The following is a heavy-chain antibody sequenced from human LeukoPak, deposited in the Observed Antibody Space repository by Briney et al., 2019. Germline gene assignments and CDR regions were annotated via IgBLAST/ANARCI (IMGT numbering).Heavy chain of an antibody. J-gene: IGHJ3*02. CDR1: GGSISSYY. CDR2: IYASGST. D-gene: IGHD6-13*01. Sequence: PSETLSLTCTVSGGSISSYYLNWIRQPAGKGLEWIGRIYASGSTNYNPSLKSRVTISVDTSKNQFSLKLSSVTAADTAVYYCARDLYSSRTNDAFVIWGQGTMVTVSS. CDR3: ARDLYSSRTNDAFVI. V-gene: IGHV4-4*07.